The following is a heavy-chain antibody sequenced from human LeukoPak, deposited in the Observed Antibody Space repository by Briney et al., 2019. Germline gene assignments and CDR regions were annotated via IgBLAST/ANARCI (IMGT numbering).Heavy chain of an antibody. D-gene: IGHD5-24*01. Sequence: PGGSLRLSCEASGFTFGRSAMTWVRQTPGKGLEWFSSISSSGNTYYADSVKDRFTISRDNSKNLVNLQMNSLRAEDTAIYYCVKGRMSEDGLDFWGQGSLVTVSS. CDR3: VKGRMSEDGLDF. CDR1: GFTFGRSA. CDR2: ISSSGNT. J-gene: IGHJ4*02. V-gene: IGHV3-23*01.